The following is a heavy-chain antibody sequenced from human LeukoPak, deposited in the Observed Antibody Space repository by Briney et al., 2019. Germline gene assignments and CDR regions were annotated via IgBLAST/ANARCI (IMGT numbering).Heavy chain of an antibody. D-gene: IGHD2-2*01. CDR3: AKEIAVFSQLLPFDY. CDR2: ISGSGGST. V-gene: IGHV3-23*01. J-gene: IGHJ4*02. CDR1: GFTFSSDA. Sequence: LGGSLRLSCAASGFTFSSDAMSWVRQAPGKGLEWVSAISGSGGSTYYADSVKGRFTISRDNSKNTLYLQMNSLRAEDTAVYYCAKEIAVFSQLLPFDYWGQGTLVTVSS.